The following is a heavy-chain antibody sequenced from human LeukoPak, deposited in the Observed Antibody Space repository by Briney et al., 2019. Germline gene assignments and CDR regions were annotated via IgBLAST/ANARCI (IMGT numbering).Heavy chain of an antibody. V-gene: IGHV3-21*01. Sequence: GGSLRLSCAASGFTFSTYAISWVRQAPGKGLEWVSCISSTSNFIFYADSVRGRFTISRDNAKNSLYLQMDSLRAEDTAVYYCARGGIITSYAFEIWGQGAMVTVSS. D-gene: IGHD1-26*01. CDR2: ISSTSNFI. CDR3: ARGGIITSYAFEI. CDR1: GFTFSTYA. J-gene: IGHJ3*02.